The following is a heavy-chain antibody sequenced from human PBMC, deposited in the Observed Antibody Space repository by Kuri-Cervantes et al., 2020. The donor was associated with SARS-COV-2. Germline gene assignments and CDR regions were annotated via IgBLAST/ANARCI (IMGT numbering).Heavy chain of an antibody. CDR1: GFTFSSYW. D-gene: IGHD5-12*01. V-gene: IGHV3-7*01. CDR3: AREGVDIVAAPNAAFDI. J-gene: IGHJ3*02. CDR2: IKQDGSEK. Sequence: GGSLRLSCAASGFTFSSYWMSWVRQAPGKGLEWVANIKQDGSEKYYVDSVKGRFTISRDSAKNSLYLQMNSLRAEDTAVYYCAREGVDIVAAPNAAFDIWGKGTMVTVSS.